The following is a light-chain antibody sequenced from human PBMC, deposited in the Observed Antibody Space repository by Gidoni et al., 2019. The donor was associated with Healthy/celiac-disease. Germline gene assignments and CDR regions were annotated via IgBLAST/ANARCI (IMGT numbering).Light chain of an antibody. V-gene: IGLV2-14*01. CDR3: SSYTSSSTLRV. CDR1: SSDVGGYNY. Sequence: QSALTQPASVSGSPGQSINISCTGTSSDVGGYNYVSWYQQHTGNAPKLMIYEVSNRPSGVSNRFSGSKSGNTASLTISGLQAEDEADYYCSSYTSSSTLRVFGGGTKLTVL. CDR2: EVS. J-gene: IGLJ3*02.